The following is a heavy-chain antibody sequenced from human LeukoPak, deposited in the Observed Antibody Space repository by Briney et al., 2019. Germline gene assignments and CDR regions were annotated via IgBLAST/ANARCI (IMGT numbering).Heavy chain of an antibody. CDR2: ISWNSGSI. J-gene: IGHJ4*02. V-gene: IGHV3-9*01. CDR1: GFTFDDYA. Sequence: GRSLRLSCAASGFTFDDYAMHWVRQAPGKGLEWVSGISWNSGSIGYADSVKGRFTISRGNAKNSLYFQMNSLRAEDTALYYCAKDNLGDFYDSSGYPDYWGQGILVTVSS. CDR3: AKDNLGDFYDSSGYPDY. D-gene: IGHD3-22*01.